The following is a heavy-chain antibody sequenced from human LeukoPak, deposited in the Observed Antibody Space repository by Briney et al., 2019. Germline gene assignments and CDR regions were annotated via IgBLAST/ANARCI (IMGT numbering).Heavy chain of an antibody. D-gene: IGHD3-9*01. J-gene: IGHJ6*02. Sequence: PGGSLRLSCAASGFTFSDYYMSWIRQAPGKGLEWVSYISSSGSTIYYADSVKGRFTISRDNAKNSLYLQMNSLRAEDTAVYYCARENLGDIVTGYYYGMDVWGQGTTVTVSS. CDR3: ARENLGDIVTGYYYGMDV. V-gene: IGHV3-11*01. CDR2: ISSSGSTI. CDR1: GFTFSDYY.